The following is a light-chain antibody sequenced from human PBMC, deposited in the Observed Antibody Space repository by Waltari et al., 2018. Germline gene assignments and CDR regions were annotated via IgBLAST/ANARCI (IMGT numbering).Light chain of an antibody. Sequence: ETVLTQSPGTLSLSPGERATLSCRASQSVSSSYLAWYQQTPGQAPRLLIYGASSRATGIPDRCSGSGSGTDFTLTISRLEPEDFAVFYCQRCGSSPPFGPGTKVDIK. CDR1: QSVSSSY. CDR3: QRCGSSPP. V-gene: IGKV3-20*01. J-gene: IGKJ3*01. CDR2: GAS.